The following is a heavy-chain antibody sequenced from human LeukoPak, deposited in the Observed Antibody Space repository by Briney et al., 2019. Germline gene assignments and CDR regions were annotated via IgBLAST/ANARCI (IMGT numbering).Heavy chain of an antibody. V-gene: IGHV5-51*01. CDR2: IYPSDTDT. Sequence: GESLKISCQGSGYIFTRYWIGWVRQMPGKGLEWVGIIYPSDTDTRYNPSLQGQVTISADKSISTAYLQWRSLKASDTAMYYCARQGGDYVGIDAFDIWGQGTMVTVSS. J-gene: IGHJ3*02. CDR1: GYIFTRYW. CDR3: ARQGGDYVGIDAFDI. D-gene: IGHD4-17*01.